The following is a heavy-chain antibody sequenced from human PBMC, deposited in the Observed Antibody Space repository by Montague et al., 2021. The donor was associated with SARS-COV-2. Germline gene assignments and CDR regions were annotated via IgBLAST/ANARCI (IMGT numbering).Heavy chain of an antibody. CDR2: INHSGST. CDR1: GESFSGYY. Sequence: SETLSLTCAVYGESFSGYYWSWIRQPPGKGLEWIGEINHSGSTNSNPSLKSRLTISVDTSKNQFSLNLSSVTAADTAVYYCARQSCSSTSCYGPLWYWGQGTMVTVSS. CDR3: ARQSCSSTSCYGPLWY. J-gene: IGHJ4*02. D-gene: IGHD2-2*01. V-gene: IGHV4-34*01.